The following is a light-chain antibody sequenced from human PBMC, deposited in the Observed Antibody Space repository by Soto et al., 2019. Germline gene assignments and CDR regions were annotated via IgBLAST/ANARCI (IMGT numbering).Light chain of an antibody. V-gene: IGKV1-5*01. CDR1: QGISSY. CDR3: QQYHSYST. Sequence: DIVMTQSPSSLSASVGDRVTITCRASQGISSYLAWYQQKPGKAPKLPIYDASSLESGVPSRFSGSGSGTEFTLTISSLQPDDFATYYCQQYHSYSTFGQGTKVDIK. J-gene: IGKJ1*01. CDR2: DAS.